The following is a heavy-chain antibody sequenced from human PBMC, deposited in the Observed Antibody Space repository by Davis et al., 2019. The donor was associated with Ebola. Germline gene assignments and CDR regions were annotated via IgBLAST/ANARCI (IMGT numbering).Heavy chain of an antibody. CDR3: ARGQRPRRDGYNLSDY. Sequence: PSETLSLTCTVSGGSISSSSYYWGWIRQPPGKGLEWIGSIYYSGSTYYNPSLKSRVTISVDTSKNQFSLKLSSVTAADTAVYYCARGQRPRRDGYNLSDYWGQGTLVTVSS. V-gene: IGHV4-39*07. J-gene: IGHJ4*02. D-gene: IGHD5-24*01. CDR2: IYYSGST. CDR1: GGSISSSSYY.